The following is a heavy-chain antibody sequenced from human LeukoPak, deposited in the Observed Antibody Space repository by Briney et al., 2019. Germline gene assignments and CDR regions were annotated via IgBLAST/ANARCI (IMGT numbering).Heavy chain of an antibody. D-gene: IGHD6-19*01. CDR3: ARDRIAVAGTGVRNYFDY. CDR2: IYYSGST. J-gene: IGHJ4*02. Sequence: PSETLSLTCTVSGGSISSSSYYWGWIRQPPGKGLEWIGSIYYSGSTYYNPSLKSRVTISVDTSKNQFSLKLSSVTDADTAVYYCARDRIAVAGTGVRNYFDYWGQGTLVTVSS. CDR1: GGSISSSSYY. V-gene: IGHV4-39*07.